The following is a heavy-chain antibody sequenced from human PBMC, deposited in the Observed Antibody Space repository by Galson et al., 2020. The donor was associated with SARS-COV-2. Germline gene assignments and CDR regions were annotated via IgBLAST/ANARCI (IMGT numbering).Heavy chain of an antibody. CDR2: IKSETEGGTR. Sequence: GGSLRLSCAASGFTFSNAWMSWVRQAPGKGLEWVGRIKSETEGGTRNYAAPVKGRFTISRDDSKSTLYLQMSSLKTEDTAVYYCTAYNRHLWIAPNWGQGTMVTVSS. CDR1: GFTFSNAW. V-gene: IGHV3-15*06. J-gene: IGHJ3*01. D-gene: IGHD2-21*01. CDR3: TAYNRHLWIAPN.